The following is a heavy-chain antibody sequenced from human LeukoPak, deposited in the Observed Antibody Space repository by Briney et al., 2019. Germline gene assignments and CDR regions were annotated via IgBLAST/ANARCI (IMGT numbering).Heavy chain of an antibody. CDR1: RFTFSSYG. Sequence: GRSLRLSCAASRFTFSSYGMHWVRQAAGKGLGWVGVISYDGNNRYYAESVKGLFTISRYNSKNTLYLQMNSLRAEDTAVYYCAKVKGEVIGAFDIWGQGTMVTVSS. J-gene: IGHJ3*02. CDR2: ISYDGNNR. CDR3: AKVKGEVIGAFDI. V-gene: IGHV3-30*18. D-gene: IGHD3-16*01.